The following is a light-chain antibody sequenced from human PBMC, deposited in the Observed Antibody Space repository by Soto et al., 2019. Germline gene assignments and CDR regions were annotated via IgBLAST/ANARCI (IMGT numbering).Light chain of an antibody. CDR1: SSDVGGYNY. Sequence: QSALTQPASVSGSPGQSITISCTGTSSDVGGYNYVSWYQHHPGKAPKLIIFDVSNRPSGTSNRFSGYKSGNTASLSISGLQAEDEADYYCISYTSSSPYVFGTGTKVTVL. CDR2: DVS. V-gene: IGLV2-14*03. J-gene: IGLJ1*01. CDR3: ISYTSSSPYV.